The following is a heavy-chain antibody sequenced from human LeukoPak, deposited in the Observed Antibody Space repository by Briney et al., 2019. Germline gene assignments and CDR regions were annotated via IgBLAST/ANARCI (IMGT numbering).Heavy chain of an antibody. CDR3: ARDIPGSSGYFNDAFDI. CDR1: GVTFSNNA. D-gene: IGHD3-22*01. CDR2: IIPIFHRT. Sequence: ASVRVSCKASGVTFSNNAINWVRQAPGQGLEWIGRIIPIFHRTNYVQKFQGRVTVTTDELTSTAYMELSSLRSEDTAVYYCARDIPGSSGYFNDAFDIWGQGTMVIVSS. J-gene: IGHJ3*02. V-gene: IGHV1-69*05.